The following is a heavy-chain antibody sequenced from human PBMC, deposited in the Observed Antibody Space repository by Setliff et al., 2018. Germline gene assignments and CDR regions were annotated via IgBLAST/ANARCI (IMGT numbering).Heavy chain of an antibody. CDR3: ARGTKTMVINYWYFDV. J-gene: IGHJ2*01. Sequence: PSETLSLTCAVYGGSFSDYWWSWIRQLPGKGLEWIAEIHHSGSTNFHPSLKSRVAISVDPSKNQFYLNLRSVTAADTAVYFCARGTKTMVINYWYFDVWGRGTPVTLSS. D-gene: IGHD4-17*01. CDR1: GGSFSDYW. CDR2: IHHSGST. V-gene: IGHV4-34*01.